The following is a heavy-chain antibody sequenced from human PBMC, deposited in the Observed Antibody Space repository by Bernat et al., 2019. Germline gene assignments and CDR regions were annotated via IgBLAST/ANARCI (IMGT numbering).Heavy chain of an antibody. D-gene: IGHD1-20*01. J-gene: IGHJ4*02. CDR2: ISYDGSNK. Sequence: QVQLVESGGGVVQPGRSLRLSCAASGFTFSSYGMHWVRQAPGKGLEWVAVISYDGSNKYYADSVKGRFTISRDNSKNTLYLQMNSLRAEDTAVYYCAKMYNWNDGGFDYWGQGTLVTVSS. V-gene: IGHV3-30*18. CDR3: AKMYNWNDGGFDY. CDR1: GFTFSSYG.